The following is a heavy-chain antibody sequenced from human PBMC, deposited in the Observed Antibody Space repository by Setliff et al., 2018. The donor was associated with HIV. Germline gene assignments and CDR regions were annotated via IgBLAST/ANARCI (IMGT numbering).Heavy chain of an antibody. D-gene: IGHD3-22*01. Sequence: SETLSLTCTVSSGSISGDNWWSWVRQPPGKGLEWIGEIYHRGSTNYNPSLKSRVTISVDKSKNQFSLKLTSVTAADTAVYYCAVRRYYDSTGYYDYWGQGTQVTVSS. CDR3: AVRRYYDSTGYYDY. CDR2: IYHRGST. J-gene: IGHJ4*02. V-gene: IGHV4-4*02. CDR1: SGSISGDNW.